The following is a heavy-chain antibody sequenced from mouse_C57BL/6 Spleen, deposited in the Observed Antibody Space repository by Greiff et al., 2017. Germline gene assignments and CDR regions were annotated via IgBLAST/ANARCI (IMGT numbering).Heavy chain of an antibody. J-gene: IGHJ2*01. CDR3: ARYETTVVAPNDFDY. D-gene: IGHD1-1*01. Sequence: VQLQQSGAELVKPGASVKISCKASGYAFSSYWMNWVKQRPGKGLEWIGQIYPGDGDTNYNGKFKGKATLTADKSSSTAYMQLSSLTSEDSAVYFCARYETTVVAPNDFDYWGQGTTLTVSS. CDR1: GYAFSSYW. CDR2: IYPGDGDT. V-gene: IGHV1-80*01.